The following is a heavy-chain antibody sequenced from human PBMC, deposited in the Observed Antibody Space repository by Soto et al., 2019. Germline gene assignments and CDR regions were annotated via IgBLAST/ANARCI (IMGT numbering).Heavy chain of an antibody. D-gene: IGHD6-13*01. Sequence: GASVKVSCKASGYTFTSYGISWVRQAPGQGLEWMGWISAHNGNTDYAQKFQGRVTMTTDTSTSTASMELRSLRSDDTAVYHCARGSYIGRWYSLDYWGQGTLVTVYS. V-gene: IGHV1-18*04. CDR1: GYTFTSYG. J-gene: IGHJ4*02. CDR2: ISAHNGNT. CDR3: ARGSYIGRWYSLDY.